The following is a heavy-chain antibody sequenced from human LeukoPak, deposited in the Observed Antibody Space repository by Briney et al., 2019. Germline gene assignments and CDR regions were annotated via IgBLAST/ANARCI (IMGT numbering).Heavy chain of an antibody. CDR2: ISSSGSTI. J-gene: IGHJ3*02. CDR3: ARDLGYCSGGSCYNAFDI. CDR1: RFTFSSYS. V-gene: IGHV3-48*04. Sequence: GGSLRLSCAASRFTFSSYSMNWVRQAPGKGLEWVSYISSSGSTIYYADSVKGRFTISRDNAKNSLYLQMNSLRAEDTAVYYCARDLGYCSGGSCYNAFDIWGQGTMVTVSS. D-gene: IGHD2-15*01.